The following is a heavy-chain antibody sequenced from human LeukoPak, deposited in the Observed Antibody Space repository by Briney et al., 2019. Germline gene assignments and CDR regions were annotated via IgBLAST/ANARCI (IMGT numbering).Heavy chain of an antibody. CDR3: AREGYEYLDH. J-gene: IGHJ4*02. V-gene: IGHV4-59*01. CDR1: GGSMTNYY. CDR2: IYYTGGST. Sequence: KTSETLSLTCTVSGGSMTNYYWSWIRQPPGRGLEWVAFIYYTGGSTSYNPSLKSRVTISIDTSKNQFSLKLNSLTAADTAVYYCAREGYEYLDHWGQGTLVSVSS. D-gene: IGHD3-16*01.